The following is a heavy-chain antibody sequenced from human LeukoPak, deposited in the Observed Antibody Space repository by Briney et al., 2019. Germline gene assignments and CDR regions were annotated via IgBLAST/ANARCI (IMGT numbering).Heavy chain of an antibody. J-gene: IGHJ3*02. Sequence: GGSLRLSCAASGFTFSNYGMNWVRQAPGKGLEWVSFISSSSSYINYGDSVKGRFTISRDNAKNSLYLQMNSLRAEDTAVYYCARDSGNYLDAFDIWGQGTMVTVSS. CDR3: ARDSGNYLDAFDI. CDR2: ISSSSSYI. V-gene: IGHV3-21*01. CDR1: GFTFSNYG. D-gene: IGHD1-7*01.